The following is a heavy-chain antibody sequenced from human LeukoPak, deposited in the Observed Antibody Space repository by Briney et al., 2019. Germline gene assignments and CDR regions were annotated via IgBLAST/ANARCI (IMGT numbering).Heavy chain of an antibody. CDR2: ISSSSNYI. CDR1: GFTFGDYA. D-gene: IGHD5-18*01. CDR3: ARATGNPAMVT. Sequence: GGSLRLSCTASGFTFGDYAMSWVRQAPGKGLEWVSSISSSSNYIYYADSMKGRFTISRDNAKNSLYLQMNSLRAEDTAVYHCARATGNPAMVTWGQGTLVTASS. J-gene: IGHJ4*02. V-gene: IGHV3-21*01.